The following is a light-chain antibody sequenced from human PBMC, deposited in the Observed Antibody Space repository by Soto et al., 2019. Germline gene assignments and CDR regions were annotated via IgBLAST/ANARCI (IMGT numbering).Light chain of an antibody. CDR1: QSVISSF. V-gene: IGKV3-20*01. CDR3: QQYGSTPLT. CDR2: GAS. J-gene: IGKJ4*01. Sequence: EVVLTQSPGTLSLSPGERASLSCRASQSVISSFLAWYQHKPGQAPRLLIYGASSRATGIPDRFSGSGSGRDFTLTISRVEPEDFAVYFCQQYGSTPLTFGGGTKMEIK.